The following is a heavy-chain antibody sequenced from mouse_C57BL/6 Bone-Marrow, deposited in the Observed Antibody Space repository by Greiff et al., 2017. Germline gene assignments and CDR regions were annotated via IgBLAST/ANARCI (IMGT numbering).Heavy chain of an antibody. Sequence: VQLQQSVAELVRPGASVKLSCTASGFNIKNTYLHWVKQRPEQGLEWIGRIDPANGNTKYAPKFQGKATITADTSSNTAYLQLSSLTSEDTAIYYCARWGGVRRVPYWYFEVWGTGTTVTVSS. CDR3: ARWGGVRRVPYWYFEV. V-gene: IGHV14-3*01. CDR2: IDPANGNT. D-gene: IGHD5-1*01. CDR1: GFNIKNTY. J-gene: IGHJ1*03.